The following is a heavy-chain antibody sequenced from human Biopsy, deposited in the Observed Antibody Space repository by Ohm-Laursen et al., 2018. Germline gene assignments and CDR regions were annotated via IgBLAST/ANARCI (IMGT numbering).Heavy chain of an antibody. V-gene: IGHV3-23*01. CDR1: GFTFYSYA. Sequence: SLRLSCTASGFTFYSYAMNWVCQAPGKGLEWISRLDVAEYNIYYADSVRGRFTASRDNSKGMVYLQMDSLRVDDTAVYYCVRTWGGYDFDSWGQGTLVTVSS. CDR3: VRTWGGYDFDS. D-gene: IGHD3-16*01. CDR2: LDVAEYNI. J-gene: IGHJ4*01.